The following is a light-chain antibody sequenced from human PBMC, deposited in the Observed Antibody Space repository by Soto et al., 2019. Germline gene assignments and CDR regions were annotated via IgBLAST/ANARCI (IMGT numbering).Light chain of an antibody. CDR2: NVN. V-gene: IGLV2-8*01. CDR1: SRDIGGYDF. J-gene: IGLJ1*01. CDR3: SSYTSTSTRV. Sequence: QSVLTQPPSASGSPGQAVTISCTGTSRDIGGYDFVSWYQVRPGEAPQLIIYNVNGRPSGVPRRFSGSKSGNTASLTISGLQAEDEADYYCSSYTSTSTRVFGTGTKVTVL.